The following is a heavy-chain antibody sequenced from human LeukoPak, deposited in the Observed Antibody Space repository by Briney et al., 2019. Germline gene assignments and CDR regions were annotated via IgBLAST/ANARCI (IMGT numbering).Heavy chain of an antibody. D-gene: IGHD5-18*01. V-gene: IGHV3-74*01. CDR3: AAWIQLWSAFDI. CDR1: GFTFSIYW. J-gene: IGHJ3*02. CDR2: LHPDGSST. Sequence: GGSLRLSCAASGFTFSIYWMHWVRQTPGKGLVWVSRLHPDGSSTTYADPAEGRFTISRDNAKNTLYLQMNSLRAEDTAVYYCAAWIQLWSAFDIWGQGTMVTVSS.